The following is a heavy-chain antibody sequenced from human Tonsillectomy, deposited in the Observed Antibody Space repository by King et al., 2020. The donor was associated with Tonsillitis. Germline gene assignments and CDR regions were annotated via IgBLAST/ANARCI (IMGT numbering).Heavy chain of an antibody. CDR1: GGSISSYY. Sequence: LQLQESGPGLVKPSETLSLTCTVSGGSISSYYWSWIRQPPGKGLEWIGYIYYSGSTNYNPSLKRRVTITVDTSKNQFSLKLSSVTAADTAVYYCARVGDGYNYWADDGFDIWGQGTMVTVSS. D-gene: IGHD5-24*01. J-gene: IGHJ3*02. CDR2: IYYSGST. V-gene: IGHV4-59*01. CDR3: ARVGDGYNYWADDGFDI.